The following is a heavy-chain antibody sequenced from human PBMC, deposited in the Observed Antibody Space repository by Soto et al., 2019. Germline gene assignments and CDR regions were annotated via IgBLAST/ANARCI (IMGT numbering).Heavy chain of an antibody. CDR2: IGTAGDT. CDR3: AREGGIVGATTVDY. Sequence: GGSLRLSCAASGFTFSSYDMHWVRQATGKGLEWVSAIGTAGDTYYPGSVKGRFTISRENAKNSLYLQMNSLRAEDTAVYYCAREGGIVGATTVDYWGQGTLVTVSS. CDR1: GFTFSSYD. D-gene: IGHD1-26*01. J-gene: IGHJ4*02. V-gene: IGHV3-13*01.